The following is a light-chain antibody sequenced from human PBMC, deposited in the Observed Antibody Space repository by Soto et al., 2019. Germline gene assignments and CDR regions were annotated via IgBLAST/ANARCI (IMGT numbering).Light chain of an antibody. Sequence: QSVLTQPPSASGTPGQKITISCSGSTSDIGSNTVNWYQQVPGTAPKLLIYANNQRPSGVPDRFSGSKSGTSASLAISGLQSEAEADYYCEAWDDSLNGPVFGGGTKVTVL. V-gene: IGLV1-44*01. J-gene: IGLJ3*02. CDR1: TSDIGSNT. CDR2: ANN. CDR3: EAWDDSLNGPV.